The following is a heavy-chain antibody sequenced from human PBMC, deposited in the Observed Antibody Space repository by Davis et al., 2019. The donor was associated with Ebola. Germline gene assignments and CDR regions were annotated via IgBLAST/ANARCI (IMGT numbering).Heavy chain of an antibody. CDR1: GLRFSSYG. CDR3: ARDDIAAPAAFDI. CDR2: IWYDGSNK. D-gene: IGHD6-13*01. J-gene: IGHJ3*02. V-gene: IGHV3-33*08. Sequence: GGSLRLSCAASGLRFSSYGMHWVRQAPGKGLEWVAVIWYDGSNKYYADSVKGRFTISRDNSKNTLYLQMNSLRAEDTAVYYCARDDIAAPAAFDIWGQGTMVTVSS.